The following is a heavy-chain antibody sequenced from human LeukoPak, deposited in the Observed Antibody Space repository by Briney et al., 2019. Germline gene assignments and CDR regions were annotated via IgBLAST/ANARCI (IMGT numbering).Heavy chain of an antibody. V-gene: IGHV1-18*01. CDR3: ASSQLWFGELSHYTMDV. Sequence: ASVKVSCKASGYTFTSYGISWVRQAPGQGLEWMGWNSAYNGNTNYAQKLQGRVTMTTDTSTSTAYMELRSLRSDDTAVYYCASSQLWFGELSHYTMDVWGQGTTVTVSS. D-gene: IGHD3-10*01. J-gene: IGHJ6*02. CDR2: NSAYNGNT. CDR1: GYTFTSYG.